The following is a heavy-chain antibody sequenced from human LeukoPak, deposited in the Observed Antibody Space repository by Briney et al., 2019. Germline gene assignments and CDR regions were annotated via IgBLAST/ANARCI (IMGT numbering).Heavy chain of an antibody. CDR1: GFTFSSYG. J-gene: IGHJ4*02. CDR2: ISYDGSNK. V-gene: IGHV3-30*18. Sequence: GGFLRLSCAASGFTFSSYGMHWVRQAPGKGLEWVAVISYDGSNKYYADSVKGRFTISRDNSKNTLYLQMNSLRAEDTAVYYCAKEVSRLTLDYWGQGTLVTVSS. CDR3: AKEVSRLTLDY.